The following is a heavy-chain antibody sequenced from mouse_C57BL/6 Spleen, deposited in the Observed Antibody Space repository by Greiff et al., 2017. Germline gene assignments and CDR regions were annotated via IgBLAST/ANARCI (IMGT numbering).Heavy chain of an antibody. J-gene: IGHJ4*01. CDR2: IWWDDDK. CDR3: ARKEYYYGSSYADYAMDY. Sequence: QVTLKVSGPGILQPSQTLSLTCSFSGFSLSTFGMGVGWIRQPSGKGLEWLAHIWWDDDKYYNPALKSRLTISKDTSKNQVFLKIANEDTADTATYYDARKEYYYGSSYADYAMDYWGQGTSVTVSS. CDR1: GFSLSTFGMG. V-gene: IGHV8-8*01. D-gene: IGHD1-1*01.